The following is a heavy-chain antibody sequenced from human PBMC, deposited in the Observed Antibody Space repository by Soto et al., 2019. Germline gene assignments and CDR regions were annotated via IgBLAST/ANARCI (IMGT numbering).Heavy chain of an antibody. CDR3: ARHRKSGGWFDP. V-gene: IGHV4-59*08. Sequence: QVQLQESGPGLVKPSETLSLTCTVSGGSISSYYWSWIRQPPGKGLEWIGYIYYSGSTNYNPSLKSRVTISVDTSKNLFSLKLSSVTAADTAVYYCARHRKSGGWFDPWGQGTLVTVSS. CDR1: GGSISSYY. D-gene: IGHD3-10*01. CDR2: IYYSGST. J-gene: IGHJ5*02.